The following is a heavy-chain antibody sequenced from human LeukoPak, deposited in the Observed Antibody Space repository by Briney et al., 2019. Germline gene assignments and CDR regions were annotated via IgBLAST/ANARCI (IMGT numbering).Heavy chain of an antibody. CDR3: AREVYDSSGNAFDI. Sequence: SGTLSLTCAVSGGSISSSNWWSWVRQPPGKGLEWIGEIYHSGSTNYNPSLKSRVTISVDKSKNQFSVKLSSVTAADTAVYYCAREVYDSSGNAFDIWGQGTMVTVSS. CDR1: GGSISSSNW. J-gene: IGHJ3*02. V-gene: IGHV4-4*02. CDR2: IYHSGST. D-gene: IGHD3-22*01.